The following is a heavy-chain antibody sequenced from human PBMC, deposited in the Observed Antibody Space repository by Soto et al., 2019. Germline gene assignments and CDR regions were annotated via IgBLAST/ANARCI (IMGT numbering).Heavy chain of an antibody. CDR2: IYPGDSDT. CDR1: GDSFTSNL. J-gene: IGHJ6*02. V-gene: IGHV5-51*01. CDR3: ARLDFYPYAMDV. Sequence: GEALKISCRGSGDSFTSNLIGLGRQMPGKGLEWMGIIYPGDSDTRYSPSFQGQVTISADKSISTAYLQWSSLKASDTAMYYCARLDFYPYAMDVRGPATTVTLSS.